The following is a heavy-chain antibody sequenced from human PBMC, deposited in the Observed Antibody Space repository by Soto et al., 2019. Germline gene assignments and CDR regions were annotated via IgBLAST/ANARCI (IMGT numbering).Heavy chain of an antibody. CDR2: ISGSGGST. CDR1: GFTFSSYA. J-gene: IGHJ4*02. V-gene: IGHV3-23*01. D-gene: IGHD2-15*01. Sequence: EVQLLESGGGLVQPGGSPRLSCAASGFTFSSYAMSWVRQAPGKGLEWVSAISGSGGSTYYADSVKGRFTISRDNSKNTLYLQMNSLRAEDTAVYYCAKEYCSGGSCYRRHFDYWGQGTLVTVSS. CDR3: AKEYCSGGSCYRRHFDY.